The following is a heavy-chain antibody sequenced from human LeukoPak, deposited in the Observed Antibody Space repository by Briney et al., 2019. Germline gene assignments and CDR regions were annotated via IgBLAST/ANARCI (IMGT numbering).Heavy chain of an antibody. D-gene: IGHD6-13*01. CDR2: IISIFGTA. V-gene: IGHV1-69*13. CDR3: ARDPGVAAAGTDPNFDY. J-gene: IGHJ4*02. Sequence: GASVKDSFKASGGTFSSYPISWVRQAPGQGREWMGVIISIFGTANYAQKLQGRVTITADESTSTAYMELSSLRSEDTAVYYCARDPGVAAAGTDPNFDYWGQGTLVTVSS. CDR1: GGTFSSYP.